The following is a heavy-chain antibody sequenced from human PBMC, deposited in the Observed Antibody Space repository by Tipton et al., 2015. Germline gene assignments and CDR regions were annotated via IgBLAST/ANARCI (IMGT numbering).Heavy chain of an antibody. CDR2: IKQDGSEK. J-gene: IGHJ6*02. V-gene: IGHV3-7*01. CDR3: AREGVLVGLRKHRRSGYGMDV. CDR1: GFTLSSYW. D-gene: IGHD5-12*01. Sequence: SLRLSCAASGFTLSSYWMTWVRQAPGKGLEWVANIKQDGSEKYYVDSVKGRFTISRDNAKNSLYVQMDSLRAEDTAVYYCAREGVLVGLRKHRRSGYGMDVWGQGTTVTVSS.